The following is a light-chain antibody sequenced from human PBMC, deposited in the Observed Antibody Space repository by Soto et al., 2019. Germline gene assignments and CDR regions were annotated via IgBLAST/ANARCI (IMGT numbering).Light chain of an antibody. CDR3: SSYGGYNNVV. Sequence: QSVLTQPPSASGSPGQSVTISCTGTSSDVGGYNYVSWFQQNPGKAPKLIIHEVHQMPSGVPDRFSGSKSGNTASLTVSGLQAEDEGTYYCSSYGGYNNVVFGTGTKLTVL. J-gene: IGLJ1*01. CDR2: EVH. CDR1: SSDVGGYNY. V-gene: IGLV2-8*01.